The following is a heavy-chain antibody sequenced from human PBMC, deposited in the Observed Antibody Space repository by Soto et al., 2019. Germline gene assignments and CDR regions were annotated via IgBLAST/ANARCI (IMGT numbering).Heavy chain of an antibody. CDR3: ATCVGSTWYGGLDG. Sequence: QVQLQQWGAGLLKPSETLSLTCAVYGGSFSGYYWSWIRQAPGKGLEWIGEIDDSGYTNYKPSLKSRFTISLDTSNNQVFRELPSVPVADTALYFWATCVGSTWYGGLDGWGQGTLVTVSS. D-gene: IGHD6-13*01. J-gene: IGHJ4*02. CDR2: IDDSGYT. V-gene: IGHV4-34*02. CDR1: GGSFSGYY.